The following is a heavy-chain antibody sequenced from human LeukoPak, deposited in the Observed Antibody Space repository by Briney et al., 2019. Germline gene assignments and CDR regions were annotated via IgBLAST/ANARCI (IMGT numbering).Heavy chain of an antibody. V-gene: IGHV3-23*01. CDR1: GFTFMNHA. CDR3: AKDQSIEKWLSFHY. Sequence: GGSLRLSCAASGFTFMNHAMSWVRQAPGKGLEWVSAISGSGSGTYYADSVKGGFTISRDNSKNTLDLQMNSLRAEDTAVYYCAKDQSIEKWLSFHYWGQGTLVTVSS. CDR2: ISGSGSGT. D-gene: IGHD3-22*01. J-gene: IGHJ4*02.